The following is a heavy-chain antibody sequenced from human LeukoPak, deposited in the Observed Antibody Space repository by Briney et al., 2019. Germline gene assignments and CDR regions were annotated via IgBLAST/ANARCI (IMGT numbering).Heavy chain of an antibody. CDR2: INSDGSST. CDR1: GFTFSSYW. Sequence: GGSLRLSCAASGFTFSSYWMHWVRQAPGKGLVWVSRINSDGSSTSYADSVKGRFTISRDNAKYTLYLQMNSLRAEDTAVYYCAIKRAVTTDFDYWGQGTLVTVSS. J-gene: IGHJ4*02. CDR3: AIKRAVTTDFDY. D-gene: IGHD4-17*01. V-gene: IGHV3-74*01.